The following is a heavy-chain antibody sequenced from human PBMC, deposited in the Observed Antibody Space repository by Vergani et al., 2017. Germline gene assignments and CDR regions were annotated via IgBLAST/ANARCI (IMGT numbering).Heavy chain of an antibody. J-gene: IGHJ4*02. CDR1: GGSISSGSYY. D-gene: IGHD5-12*01. V-gene: IGHV4-61*02. CDR3: ARERVTIVATIDY. CDR2: IYTSGST. Sequence: QVQLQESGPGLVKPSQTLSLTCTVSGGSISSGSYYWSWIRQPAGKGLEWIGRIYTSGSTNYNPSLKSRVTISVDTPKNQFSLKLSSVTAADTAVYYCARERVTIVATIDYWGQGTLVTVSS.